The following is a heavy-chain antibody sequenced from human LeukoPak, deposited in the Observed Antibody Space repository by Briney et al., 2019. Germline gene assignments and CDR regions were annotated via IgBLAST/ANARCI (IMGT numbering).Heavy chain of an antibody. CDR2: ISKDGSST. D-gene: IGHD6-19*01. J-gene: IGHJ5*02. CDR1: ASTFSSNW. V-gene: IGHV3-74*01. Sequence: GGFLRLSCAASASTFSSNWMHWVRQAPGKGLVWVSRISKDGSSTSYADSVKGRFTISRDNAKNTLYLQMSSLTVEDTAVYYCAASMAGFNWFDPWGQGTLVTVSS. CDR3: AASMAGFNWFDP.